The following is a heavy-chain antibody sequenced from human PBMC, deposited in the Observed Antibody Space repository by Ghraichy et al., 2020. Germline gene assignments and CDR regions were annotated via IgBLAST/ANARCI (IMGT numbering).Heavy chain of an antibody. CDR3: ARQVAGTPYYYYGMDV. D-gene: IGHD6-19*01. CDR2: ISSSSSYI. V-gene: IGHV3-21*01. CDR1: GFTFSSYS. Sequence: LSLTCAASGFTFSSYSMNWVRQAPGKGLEWVSSISSSSSYIYYADSVKGRFTISRDNAKNSLYLQMNSLRAEDTAVYYCARQVAGTPYYYYGMDVWGQGTTVTVSS. J-gene: IGHJ6*02.